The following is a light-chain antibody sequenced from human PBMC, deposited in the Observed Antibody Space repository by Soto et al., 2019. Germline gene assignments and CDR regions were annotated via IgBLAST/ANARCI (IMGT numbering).Light chain of an antibody. CDR2: EVS. CDR3: SAYTISSTYV. J-gene: IGLJ1*01. Sequence: QSVLTQPASVSGSPGQSITISCTVTSSDVGNFNYVSWYQQHPGKAPKLMIYEVSNRPSGVSNRFSGSKSGNTASLTISGLQAEDEADYYCSAYTISSTYVFGSGTKVTLL. V-gene: IGLV2-14*01. CDR1: SSDVGNFNY.